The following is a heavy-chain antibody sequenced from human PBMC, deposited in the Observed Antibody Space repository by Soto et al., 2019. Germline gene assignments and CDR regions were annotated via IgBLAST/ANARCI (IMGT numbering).Heavy chain of an antibody. J-gene: IGHJ4*02. V-gene: IGHV1-69*01. CDR2: IIPIFGTA. CDR1: GGTFSSYD. Sequence: QVQLVQSGAEVKKPGSSVKVSCKASGGTFSSYDISWVRQAPGQGLEWMGGIIPIFGTANYAQKFQGRVTITADESTSRDYMELSSLSPEDTVVYSCARDRCRGGSCYPLFDYWGQGTLVTVSS. D-gene: IGHD2-15*01. CDR3: ARDRCRGGSCYPLFDY.